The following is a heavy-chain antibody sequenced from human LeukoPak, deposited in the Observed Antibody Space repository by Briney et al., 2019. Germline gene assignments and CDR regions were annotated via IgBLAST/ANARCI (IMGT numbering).Heavy chain of an antibody. CDR1: GFTFSSYA. J-gene: IGHJ3*02. V-gene: IGHV3-21*01. CDR2: ISSSSSYI. CDR3: ASAFVVVTDADAFDI. D-gene: IGHD2-21*02. Sequence: PGGSLRLSCAASGFTFSSYAMSWVRQAPGKGLEWVSSISSSSSYIYYADSVKGRFTISRDNAKNSLYLRMNSLRAEDTAVYYCASAFVVVTDADAFDIWGQGTMVTVSS.